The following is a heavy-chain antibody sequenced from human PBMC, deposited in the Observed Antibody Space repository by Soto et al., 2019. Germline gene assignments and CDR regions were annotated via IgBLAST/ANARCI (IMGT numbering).Heavy chain of an antibody. J-gene: IGHJ4*02. D-gene: IGHD6-19*01. V-gene: IGHV3-74*01. CDR3: ARWGQWLSTLDY. Sequence: WRRLRLSWLAAGFTLSSNWMRWFRQATAKGRVWVSGINSEGSSTSYADSVKGRFTISRDNAKNTLYLQMNSLRAEDTAVYYCARWGQWLSTLDYWGQGTQVTVSS. CDR2: INSEGSST. CDR1: GFTLSSNW.